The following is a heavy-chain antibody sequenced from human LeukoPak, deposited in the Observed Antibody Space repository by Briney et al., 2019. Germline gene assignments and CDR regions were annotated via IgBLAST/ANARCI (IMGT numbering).Heavy chain of an antibody. J-gene: IGHJ4*02. CDR1: GGSISSSSYY. CDR3: ARDPGRWWLRSEPFDY. V-gene: IGHV4-39*07. D-gene: IGHD5-12*01. CDR2: IYYSGST. Sequence: SETLSLTCTVSGGSISSSSYYWGWIRQPPGKGLEWIGSIYYSGSTYYNPSLKSRVTISVDTSKNQFSLKLSSVTAADTAVYYCARDPGRWWLRSEPFDYWGQGTLVTVSS.